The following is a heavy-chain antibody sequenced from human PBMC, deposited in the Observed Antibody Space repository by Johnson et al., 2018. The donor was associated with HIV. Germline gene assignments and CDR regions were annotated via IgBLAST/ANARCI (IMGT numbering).Heavy chain of an antibody. D-gene: IGHD5-18*01. Sequence: YDGNNKQYVDSVKGRFTISRDKSKNTRDLQMNSLRAEDTAVYYCAKEQLIRPFDIWGQGTMVTVSS. V-gene: IGHV3-30*18. CDR3: AKEQLIRPFDI. J-gene: IGHJ3*02. CDR2: YDGNNK.